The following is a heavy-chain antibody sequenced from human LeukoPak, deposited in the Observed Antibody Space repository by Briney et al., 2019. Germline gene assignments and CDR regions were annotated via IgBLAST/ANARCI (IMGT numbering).Heavy chain of an antibody. D-gene: IGHD2-15*01. CDR1: GGSISSGSYY. CDR2: IYTSGST. CDR3: ARERGYCSGGSCPGEWFDP. J-gene: IGHJ5*02. V-gene: IGHV4-61*02. Sequence: PSETLSLTCTVSGGSISSGSYYGSWIRQPAGKGLEWIGRIYTSGSTNYNPSLKSRVTISVDTSKNQFSLKLSSVTAADTAVYYCARERGYCSGGSCPGEWFDPWGQGTLVTVSS.